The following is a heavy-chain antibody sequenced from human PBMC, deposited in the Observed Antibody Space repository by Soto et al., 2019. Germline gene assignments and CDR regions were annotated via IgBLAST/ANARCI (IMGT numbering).Heavy chain of an antibody. Sequence: LSLTCAVYGGSFSGYYWNWIRQPPGKGLEWIGEIDHSGYANYNPSLKSRVTISVDTSKNQFSLRLTSVTAADTAVYYCARVRDWFDPWGQGTLVTVSS. V-gene: IGHV4-34*01. CDR2: IDHSGYA. J-gene: IGHJ5*02. CDR1: GGSFSGYY. CDR3: ARVRDWFDP. D-gene: IGHD3-3*01.